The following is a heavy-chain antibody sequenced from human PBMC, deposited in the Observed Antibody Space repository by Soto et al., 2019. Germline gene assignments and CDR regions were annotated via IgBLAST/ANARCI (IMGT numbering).Heavy chain of an antibody. J-gene: IGHJ4*02. CDR3: AHRDGYNYYHFQY. Sequence: QITLKESGPTLVKPTQTLTLTCTYSGFSLSTSGVGVGWVRQPPGKALEWLALIFWDDEKHYSPSLKSRVTITKDTSKNLVVLIMTNVDPVDTATYYCAHRDGYNYYHFQYWGQGTLVTVS. CDR1: GFSLSTSGVG. V-gene: IGHV2-5*02. CDR2: IFWDDEK. D-gene: IGHD5-12*01.